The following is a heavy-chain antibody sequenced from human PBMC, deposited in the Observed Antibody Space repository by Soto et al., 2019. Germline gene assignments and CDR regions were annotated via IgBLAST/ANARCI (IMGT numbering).Heavy chain of an antibody. CDR1: GFTFGDYA. CDR3: TREGSYYDSWSGYSKGRYGMDV. J-gene: IGHJ6*02. D-gene: IGHD3-3*01. V-gene: IGHV3-49*03. CDR2: IRSKAYGGTT. Sequence: GGSLRLSCTASGFTFGDYAMSWFRQAPGKGLEWVGFIRSKAYGGTTEYAASVKGRFTISRDDSKSIAYLQMNSLKTEDTAVYYCTREGSYYDSWSGYSKGRYGMDVWGQGTTVTVSS.